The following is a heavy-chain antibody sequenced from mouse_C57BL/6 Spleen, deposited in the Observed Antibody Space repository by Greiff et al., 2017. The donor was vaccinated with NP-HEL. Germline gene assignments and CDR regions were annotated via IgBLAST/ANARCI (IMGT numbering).Heavy chain of an antibody. CDR3: ARPRWDGPYAMDY. V-gene: IGHV1-22*01. CDR1: GYTFTDYN. D-gene: IGHD4-1*01. Sequence: EVQLQQSGPELVKPGASVKMSCKASGYTFTDYNMHWVKQSHGKSLEWIGYINPNNGGTSYNQKFKGKATLTVNKSSSTAYMELRSLTSEDSAVYYCARPRWDGPYAMDYWGQGTSVTVSS. J-gene: IGHJ4*01. CDR2: INPNNGGT.